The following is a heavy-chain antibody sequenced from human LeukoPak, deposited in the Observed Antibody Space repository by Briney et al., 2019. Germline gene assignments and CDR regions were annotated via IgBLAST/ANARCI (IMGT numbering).Heavy chain of an antibody. D-gene: IGHD7-27*01. CDR2: IYPGDSAT. CDR3: ARQNWGVDY. J-gene: IGHJ4*02. Sequence: GESLKISCKGSGYSFSSYWIAWVRQMPGKGLEWMGIIYPGDSATKYSPSFQGQVTVSADESVSTAYLQWSSLKASDTAMYYCARQNWGVDYWGQGTLVTVSS. CDR1: GYSFSSYW. V-gene: IGHV5-51*01.